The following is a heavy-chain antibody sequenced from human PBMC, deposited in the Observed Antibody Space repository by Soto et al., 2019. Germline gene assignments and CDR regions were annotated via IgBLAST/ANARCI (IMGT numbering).Heavy chain of an antibody. CDR1: GGSFRGYY. CDR2: INHSGST. D-gene: IGHD6-13*01. CDR3: ARILRGAPYSSRPVNWFDP. Sequence: PSETLSLTCAVYGGSFRGYYWSWIRQPPGKGLEWIGEINHSGSTNYNPSLKSRVTISVDTSKNQFSLKLSSVTAADTAVYYCARILRGAPYSSRPVNWFDPWAREPWSPSPQ. J-gene: IGHJ5*02. V-gene: IGHV4-34*01.